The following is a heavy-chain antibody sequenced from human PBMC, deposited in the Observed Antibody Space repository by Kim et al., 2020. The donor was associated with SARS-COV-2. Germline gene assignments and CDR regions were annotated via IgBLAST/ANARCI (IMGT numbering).Heavy chain of an antibody. D-gene: IGHD4-17*01. Sequence: SQTLSLTCAISGDSVSSDNPAWNWIRQSPSRGLEWLGRTYYRSKWYYNYAVSVRRRITISPDTSKNQFSLQLNSVTPEDTAMYYCARDLGHGNYGHWGQGTLVTISA. CDR3: ARDLGHGNYGH. CDR2: TYYRSKWYY. J-gene: IGHJ4*02. V-gene: IGHV6-1*01. CDR1: GDSVSSDNPA.